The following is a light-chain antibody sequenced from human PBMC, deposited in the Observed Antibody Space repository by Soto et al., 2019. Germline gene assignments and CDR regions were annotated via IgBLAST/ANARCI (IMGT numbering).Light chain of an antibody. CDR2: LGS. CDR1: QSLLHSNGYNY. J-gene: IGKJ1*01. V-gene: IGKV2-28*01. Sequence: DIVMTQSPLSLPVTPGEPASISCRSSQSLLHSNGYNYLDWYLQKPGQSPQLLIYLGSNRASGVPDRFSGSGSGTDFTLKISRVEAEDLGVYYCMQALQTPWTFGHGTKVEIK. CDR3: MQALQTPWT.